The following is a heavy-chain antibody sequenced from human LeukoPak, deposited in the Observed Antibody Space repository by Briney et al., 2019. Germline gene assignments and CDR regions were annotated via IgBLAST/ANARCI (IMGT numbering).Heavy chain of an antibody. CDR1: GFTFSNAW. J-gene: IGHJ4*02. CDR3: TTDGYYYDSSGYQNGD. CDR2: IKSKTDGGTT. D-gene: IGHD3-22*01. V-gene: IGHV3-15*01. Sequence: GGSLRLSCAASGFTFSNAWTSWVRQAPGKGLEWVGRIKSKTDGGTTDYAAPVKGRFTISRDDSKNTLYLQMNSLKTEDTAVYYCTTDGYYYDSSGYQNGDWGQGTLVTVSS.